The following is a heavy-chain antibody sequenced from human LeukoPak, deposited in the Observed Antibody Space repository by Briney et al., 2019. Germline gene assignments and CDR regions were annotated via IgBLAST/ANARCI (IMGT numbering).Heavy chain of an antibody. CDR1: GFTFSNFG. CDR2: IWYDGSNK. Sequence: GGSLRLSRAASGFTFSNFGIYWVRQAPGKGLEWVAVIWYDGSNKYYADSVKGRFTISRDNSQNTLYLQMNSLRAEDTAVYYCARLGSSWSFDYWGQGTLVTVSS. J-gene: IGHJ4*02. CDR3: ARLGSSWSFDY. V-gene: IGHV3-33*01. D-gene: IGHD6-13*01.